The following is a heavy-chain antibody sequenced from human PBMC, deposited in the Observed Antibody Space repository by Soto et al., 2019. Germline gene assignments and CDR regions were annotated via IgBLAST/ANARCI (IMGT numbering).Heavy chain of an antibody. Sequence: QVQLVESGGGVVQSGRSLRLSCAASGFTFSSYAMHWVRQAPGKGLEWVAFISYDGSNKYYADSVKGRFTISRDNSKNTLYLQMNSLRAEDTAVYYCARDPMGRYYGSGSYYFDYWGQGTLVTVSS. CDR2: ISYDGSNK. J-gene: IGHJ4*02. D-gene: IGHD3-10*01. CDR3: ARDPMGRYYGSGSYYFDY. V-gene: IGHV3-30-3*01. CDR1: GFTFSSYA.